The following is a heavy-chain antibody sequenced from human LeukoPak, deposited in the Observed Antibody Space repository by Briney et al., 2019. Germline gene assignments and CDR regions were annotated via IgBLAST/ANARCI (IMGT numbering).Heavy chain of an antibody. Sequence: PGGSLRLSCAASRFTFSNYAMSWVRQAPGKGLEWVSTISSSDDSTYYADSVKGRFTISRDNSKNTLYLQMNSLRAEDTAVYYCAKDREDYDYVWGSYRGAFFDYWGQGTLVTVSS. J-gene: IGHJ4*02. CDR2: ISSSDDST. D-gene: IGHD3-16*02. CDR1: RFTFSNYA. V-gene: IGHV3-23*01. CDR3: AKDREDYDYVWGSYRGAFFDY.